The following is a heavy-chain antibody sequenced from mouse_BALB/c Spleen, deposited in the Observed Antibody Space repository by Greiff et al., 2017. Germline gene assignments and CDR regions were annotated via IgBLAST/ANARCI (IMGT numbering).Heavy chain of an antibody. CDR2: ISSGGSYT. V-gene: IGHV5-9-3*01. Sequence: DVKLVESGGGLVKPGGSLKLSCAASGFTFSSYAMSWVRQTPEKRLEWVATISSGGSYTYYPDSVKGRFTISRDNAKNTLYLQMSSLRSEDTAMYYCARQLGGGYAMDYWGQGTSVTVSS. D-gene: IGHD4-1*01. CDR1: GFTFSSYA. J-gene: IGHJ4*01. CDR3: ARQLGGGYAMDY.